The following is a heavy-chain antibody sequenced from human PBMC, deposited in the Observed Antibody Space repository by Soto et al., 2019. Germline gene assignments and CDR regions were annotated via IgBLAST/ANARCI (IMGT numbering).Heavy chain of an antibody. Sequence: SGPTLVNPTQTLTLTCTFSGFSLSTSGVGVGWIRQPPGKALEWLALIYWDGDKRYSPSLKSRLTITKDTSKNQVVLTMTNMDPVDTATYYCAHRALYYDFWSGYSYNWFDPWGQGTLVTVSS. CDR3: AHRALYYDFWSGYSYNWFDP. J-gene: IGHJ5*02. V-gene: IGHV2-5*02. CDR2: IYWDGDK. CDR1: GFSLSTSGVG. D-gene: IGHD3-3*01.